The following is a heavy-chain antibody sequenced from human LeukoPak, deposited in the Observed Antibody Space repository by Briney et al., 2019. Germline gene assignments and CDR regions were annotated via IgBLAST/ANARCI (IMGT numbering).Heavy chain of an antibody. J-gene: IGHJ4*02. Sequence: GGSLRLSCAASGFTVSSNYMSWVRRAPGKGLEWVSVIYSGGSTYYADSVKGRFTISRDNSKNTLYLQMNSLRAEDTAVYYCARDRHGDYGLGYWGQGTLVTVSS. CDR2: IYSGGST. CDR1: GFTVSSNY. V-gene: IGHV3-53*01. D-gene: IGHD4-17*01. CDR3: ARDRHGDYGLGY.